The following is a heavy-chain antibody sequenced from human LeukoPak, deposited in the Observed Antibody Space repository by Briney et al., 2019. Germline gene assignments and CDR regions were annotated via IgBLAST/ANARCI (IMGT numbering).Heavy chain of an antibody. CDR2: FDPEDGET. CDR3: ATAPYYYDSSGYLYYFDY. CDR1: GYTLTELS. D-gene: IGHD3-22*01. Sequence: GASVKVSCKVSGYTLTELSMHWVRQAPGKGLEWMGGFDPEDGETIYTQKFQGRVTMTEDTSTDTAYMELSSLRSEDTAVYYCATAPYYYDSSGYLYYFDYWGQGTLVTVSS. J-gene: IGHJ4*02. V-gene: IGHV1-24*01.